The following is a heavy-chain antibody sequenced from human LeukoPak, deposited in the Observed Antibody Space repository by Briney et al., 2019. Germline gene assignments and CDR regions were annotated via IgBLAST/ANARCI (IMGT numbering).Heavy chain of an antibody. D-gene: IGHD3-22*01. CDR3: ARDGGPYYYDSSGYYYDS. V-gene: IGHV4-31*03. CDR1: GGSISSGGYY. J-gene: IGHJ5*01. Sequence: PSETLSLTCTVSGGSISSGGYYWSWIRQHPGKGLEWIGYIYYSGSTYYNPSLKSRVTISVDTSKTQFSLKLSSVTAADTAVYYCARDGGPYYYDSSGYYYDSWGQGTLVTVSS. CDR2: IYYSGST.